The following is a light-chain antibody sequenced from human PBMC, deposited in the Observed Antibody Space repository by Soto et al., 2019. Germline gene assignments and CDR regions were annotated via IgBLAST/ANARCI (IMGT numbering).Light chain of an antibody. CDR3: QQLNSYPRT. Sequence: DIQMTQSPSTLSASVGDRVTITCRASQIIYNWLAWYQQKPGKAPKLLISGASTLEGGVPSRFSGSGSGTEFTLTISNLQPDDFATYYCQQLNSYPRTFGPGTKVDIK. CDR2: GAS. J-gene: IGKJ3*01. V-gene: IGKV1-5*01. CDR1: QIIYNW.